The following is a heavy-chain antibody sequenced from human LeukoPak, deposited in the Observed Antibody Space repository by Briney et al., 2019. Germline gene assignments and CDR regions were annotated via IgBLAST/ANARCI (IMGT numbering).Heavy chain of an antibody. CDR3: ARDQGSSTSYNGMGV. Sequence: PGGSLRLSCAASGFTFSSYAMSWVRQAPGKGLEWVSAISGSGGSTYYADSVKGRFTISRDNSKNTLYLQMNSLRAEDTAVYYCARDQGSSTSYNGMGVWGQGTTVTVSS. V-gene: IGHV3-23*01. CDR1: GFTFSSYA. J-gene: IGHJ6*02. D-gene: IGHD2-2*01. CDR2: ISGSGGST.